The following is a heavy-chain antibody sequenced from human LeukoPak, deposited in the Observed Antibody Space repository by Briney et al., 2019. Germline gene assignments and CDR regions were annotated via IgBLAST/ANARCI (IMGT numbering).Heavy chain of an antibody. Sequence: GGSLRLSCAASGFTGNSFYMNWVRQAPGKGLEWVASIYSGGGTHYADSVEGRFTISRDKSKNTLYLQMNSLRAEDTAVYFCARGFGGDLLGYFFDYWGQGTLVTVSS. CDR3: ARGFGGDLLGYFFDY. J-gene: IGHJ4*02. CDR2: IYSGGGT. CDR1: GFTGNSFY. V-gene: IGHV3-53*01. D-gene: IGHD3-10*01.